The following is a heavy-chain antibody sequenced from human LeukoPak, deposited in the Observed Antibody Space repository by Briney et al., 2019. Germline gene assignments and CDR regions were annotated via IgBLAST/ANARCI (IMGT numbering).Heavy chain of an antibody. CDR1: GYTFTGYY. V-gene: IGHV1-2*02. CDR3: ARGEYSSSAGFDY. Sequence: ASVTVSCKASGYTFTGYYMHWVRQAPGQGLEWMGWINPNSGGTNYAQKFQGRVTMTRDTSIGTAYMELSRLRSDDTAVYYCARGEYSSSAGFDYWGQGTLVTVSS. D-gene: IGHD6-6*01. J-gene: IGHJ4*02. CDR2: INPNSGGT.